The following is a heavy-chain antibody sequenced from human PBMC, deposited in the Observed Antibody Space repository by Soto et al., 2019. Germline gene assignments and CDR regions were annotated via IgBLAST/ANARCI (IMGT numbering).Heavy chain of an antibody. CDR2: IYHSGSP. CDR3: GRAHYGDYGYGMDV. CDR1: GGSISSGGYT. Sequence: SETLSLTCAVSGGSISSGGYTWSWIRQPPGKGLEWIGYIYHSGSPYYNPSLKSRVTISVDRSKNQFSLKLSSVTAADTDVYYCGRAHYGDYGYGMDVWGQGTTVTVSS. V-gene: IGHV4-30-2*01. J-gene: IGHJ6*02. D-gene: IGHD4-17*01.